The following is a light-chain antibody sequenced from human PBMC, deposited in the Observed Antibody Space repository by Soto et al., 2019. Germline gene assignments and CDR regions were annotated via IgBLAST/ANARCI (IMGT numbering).Light chain of an antibody. CDR2: DNN. J-gene: IGLJ1*01. Sequence: QSVLTQPPSVSGAPGQRVTISCTGSSSNIGAGYDVHWYQHLPGTAPKLVIYDNNNRPSGVPDRLSGSKSGTSASLAITGLRAEDEADYYCQSYDTSLSGYVFGTGTKVTVL. CDR3: QSYDTSLSGYV. V-gene: IGLV1-40*01. CDR1: SSNIGAGYD.